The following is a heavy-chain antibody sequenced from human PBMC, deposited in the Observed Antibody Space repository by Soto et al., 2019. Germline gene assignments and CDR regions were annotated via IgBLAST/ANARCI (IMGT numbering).Heavy chain of an antibody. Sequence: QVQLQESGPGLVKPSQTLSLTCTVSGGSISSGGYYWSWIRQHPGKGLEWIGYIYYSGSTYYNPSLKSRVTISVDMSKNQFSLKLSSVTAADTAVYYCARGRVRFTMVRGGYYFDYWGQGTLVTVSS. CDR1: GGSISSGGYY. CDR2: IYYSGST. D-gene: IGHD3-10*01. J-gene: IGHJ4*02. CDR3: ARGRVRFTMVRGGYYFDY. V-gene: IGHV4-31*03.